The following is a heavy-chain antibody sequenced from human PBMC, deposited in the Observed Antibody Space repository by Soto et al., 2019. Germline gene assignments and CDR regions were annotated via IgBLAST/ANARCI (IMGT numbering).Heavy chain of an antibody. CDR1: GFTFSSYS. J-gene: IGHJ5*02. Sequence: GGSLRLSCAASGFTFSSYSMNWVRQAPGKGLEWVSSISSSSSYIYYADSVKGRFTISRDNAKNSLYLQMNSLRAEDTAVYYCARDERGRGVNWRPPNWFDPWGQGTLVTVSS. V-gene: IGHV3-21*01. CDR3: ARDERGRGVNWRPPNWFDP. CDR2: ISSSSSYI. D-gene: IGHD3-10*01.